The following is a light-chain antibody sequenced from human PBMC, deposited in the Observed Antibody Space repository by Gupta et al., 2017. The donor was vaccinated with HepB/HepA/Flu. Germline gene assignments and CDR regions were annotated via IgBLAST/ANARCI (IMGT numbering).Light chain of an antibody. Sequence: QSALTQPSSVSGSLGQSVTISCPGSSIDVDNYNYVTWYQHHPGKAPKLMIYDVSKWPTGVPDRFSGSKSGNTASLTISGLQAEDEADYYCCSYSSSDTHYVFGTGTKVTVL. V-gene: IGLV2-11*01. CDR2: DVS. CDR3: CSYSSSDTHYV. CDR1: SIDVDNYNY. J-gene: IGLJ1*01.